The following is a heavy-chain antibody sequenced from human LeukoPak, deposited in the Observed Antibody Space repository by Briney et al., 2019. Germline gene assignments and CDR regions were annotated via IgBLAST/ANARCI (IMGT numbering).Heavy chain of an antibody. V-gene: IGHV3-23*01. CDR3: AKDFTPDGIWDIDY. Sequence: GGSLRLSCAASGFTLSSYAMSWVRQAPGKGLEWVSGIYGGGSGSTFYAESVKGRFTISRDNSKNTLYLQMNSLRDEDTAIYYCAKDFTPDGIWDIDYWGRGTLITVSS. D-gene: IGHD1-20*01. J-gene: IGHJ4*02. CDR2: IYGGGSGST. CDR1: GFTLSSYA.